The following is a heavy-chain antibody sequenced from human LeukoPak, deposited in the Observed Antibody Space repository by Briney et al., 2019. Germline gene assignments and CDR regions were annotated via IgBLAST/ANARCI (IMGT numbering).Heavy chain of an antibody. J-gene: IGHJ4*02. CDR1: GGSISSYY. CDR3: ARWDYYDSSGYYASSFDY. V-gene: IGHV4-59*01. CDR2: IYYSGST. D-gene: IGHD3-22*01. Sequence: SETLSLTCTVSGGSISSYYWSWIRQPPGKGLEWIGYIYYSGSTNYNPSLKSRVTISVDTSKNQFSLKLSSVTAADTAVYYCARWDYYDSSGYYASSFDYWGQGTLVTVSS.